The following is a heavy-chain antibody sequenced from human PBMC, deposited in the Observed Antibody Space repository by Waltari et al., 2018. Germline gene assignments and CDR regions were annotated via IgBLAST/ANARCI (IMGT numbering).Heavy chain of an antibody. J-gene: IGHJ6*02. CDR1: GFTFSSYA. CDR2: ISGSGGST. Sequence: EVQLVESGGGLVQPGGSLRLSCAASGFTFSSYAMSWVRQAPGKGLEWVSAISGSGGSTYYADSVKGRFTISRDNSKNTLYLQMNSLRAEDTAVYYCAKDLGYSGYDSLDYYYGMDVWGQGTTVTVSS. D-gene: IGHD5-12*01. CDR3: AKDLGYSGYDSLDYYYGMDV. V-gene: IGHV3-23*04.